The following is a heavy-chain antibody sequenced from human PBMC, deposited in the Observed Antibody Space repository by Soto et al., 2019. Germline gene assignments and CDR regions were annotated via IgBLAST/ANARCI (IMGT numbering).Heavy chain of an antibody. J-gene: IGHJ4*02. CDR3: ARQQQLWPDY. D-gene: IGHD5-18*01. CDR2: IYYSGST. Sequence: SETLSLTCTVSGGSISSSSYYWGWIRQPPGKGLEWIGSIYYSGSTYYNPSLKSRVTISVDTSKNQFSLKLSSVTAADTAVYYCARQQQLWPDYWGQGTLVTVSS. V-gene: IGHV4-39*01. CDR1: GGSISSSSYY.